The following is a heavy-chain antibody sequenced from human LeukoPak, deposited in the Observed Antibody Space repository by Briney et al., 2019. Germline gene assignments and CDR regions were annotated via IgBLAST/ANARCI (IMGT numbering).Heavy chain of an antibody. Sequence: GGSLRLSXAASGFTFSSYEMIWVRQAPGKGLECVSYISGSGRTIYYADSVKGRFTISRDNAKNSLYLQMYSLRAGDTAAYYCASPQTSGYAFGYWGQRTLVTVSS. CDR1: GFTFSSYE. CDR2: ISGSGRTI. J-gene: IGHJ4*02. D-gene: IGHD5-12*01. CDR3: ASPQTSGYAFGY. V-gene: IGHV3-48*03.